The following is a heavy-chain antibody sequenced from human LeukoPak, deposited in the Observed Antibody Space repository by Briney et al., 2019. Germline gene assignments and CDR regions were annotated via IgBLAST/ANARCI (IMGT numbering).Heavy chain of an antibody. CDR1: GFTFSSYA. Sequence: GGSRRLSCAASGFTFSSYAMHWVRQAPGKGLEWVAVISYDGSNKYYADSVKGRFTISRDNSKNTLYLQMNSLRAEDTAVYYCARVRRGSQQLAYGMDVWGQGTTVTVSS. CDR3: ARVRRGSQQLAYGMDV. CDR2: ISYDGSNK. V-gene: IGHV3-30-3*01. J-gene: IGHJ6*02. D-gene: IGHD6-13*01.